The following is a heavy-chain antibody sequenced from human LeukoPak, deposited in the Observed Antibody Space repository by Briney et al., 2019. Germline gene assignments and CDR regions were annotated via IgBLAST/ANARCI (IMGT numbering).Heavy chain of an antibody. Sequence: PSETLSLTCAVSGGSFSGYYWSWIRQPPGKGLEWIGEINHSGSTNYNPSLKSRVTISVDTSKNQFSLKLSSVTAADTAVYYCARYHRAAARRINFYFDYWGQGTLVTVSS. J-gene: IGHJ4*02. CDR3: ARYHRAAARRINFYFDY. D-gene: IGHD6-6*01. CDR1: GGSFSGYY. CDR2: INHSGST. V-gene: IGHV4-34*01.